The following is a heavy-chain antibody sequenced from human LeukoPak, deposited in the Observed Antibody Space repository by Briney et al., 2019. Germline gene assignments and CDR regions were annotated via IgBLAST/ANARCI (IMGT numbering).Heavy chain of an antibody. D-gene: IGHD3-10*01. Sequence: GGSLRLSCAASGFTFSGSAMHWVRQASRKGLEWVGRIRSKANSYATAYAASVKGRFTISRDDSKNTAYLQMNSLKTEDTAVYYCTRLDYYGSGSWGQGTLVTVSS. J-gene: IGHJ4*02. CDR2: IRSKANSYAT. CDR3: TRLDYYGSGS. V-gene: IGHV3-73*01. CDR1: GFTFSGSA.